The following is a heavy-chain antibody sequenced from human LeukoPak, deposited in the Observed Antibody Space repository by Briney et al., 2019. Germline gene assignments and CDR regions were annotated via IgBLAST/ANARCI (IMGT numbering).Heavy chain of an antibody. CDR1: GFNFSNYS. D-gene: IGHD1-26*01. Sequence: GVSLRLSCAASGFNFSNYSMNWVRQAPGNGLDWIATITGSTTYIYYSESVKGRFIISRDNAKNSVYLQMNSLRVEDTGVYYCVPSATDYWGQGTLVSVSS. CDR2: ITGSTTYI. CDR3: VPSATDY. V-gene: IGHV3-21*01. J-gene: IGHJ4*02.